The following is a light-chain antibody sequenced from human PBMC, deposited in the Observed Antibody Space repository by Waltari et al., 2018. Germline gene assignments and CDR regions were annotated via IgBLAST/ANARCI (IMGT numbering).Light chain of an antibody. Sequence: QSVLTQPPSASGTPGQRVTTPCFRRRSNLGTTLVSRYLQVPGTAPKLLIYNNNQRPSGVPERFSGSKSGTSASLAISWLQSEDEAEYSCAAWDDSLEGWVFGGGTRLTVL. V-gene: IGLV1-44*01. CDR1: RSNLGTTL. CDR3: AAWDDSLEGWV. J-gene: IGLJ3*02. CDR2: NNN.